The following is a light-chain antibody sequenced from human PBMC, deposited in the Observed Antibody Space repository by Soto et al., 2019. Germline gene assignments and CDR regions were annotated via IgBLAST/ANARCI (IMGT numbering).Light chain of an antibody. CDR2: KAS. Sequence: DLQMTQSPSTLSASVGDRVTLTCRASRSLNSWLAWYQLKPGQAPRLLIYKASTLQSGVPSRFSGGGSTTEYTLTISDLQPDDFATYYCQQYNRYPHTFGQGTKLEI. CDR1: RSLNSW. J-gene: IGKJ2*01. CDR3: QQYNRYPHT. V-gene: IGKV1-5*03.